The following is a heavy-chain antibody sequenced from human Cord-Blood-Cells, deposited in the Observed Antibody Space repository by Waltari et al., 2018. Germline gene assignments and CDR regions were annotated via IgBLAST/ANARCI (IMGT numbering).Heavy chain of an antibody. D-gene: IGHD2-2*01. Sequence: QVQLQESGPGLVTPSETLSLTCTVSGGSISSYYWSWIRQPAGKGLEWIGRIYTSGSTNSHPALKSRVTMSVDTSKNQFALKLSSVTAADTAVYYCARVPSNYCSSTSCHNWFDPWGQGTLVTVSS. CDR2: IYTSGST. CDR3: ARVPSNYCSSTSCHNWFDP. V-gene: IGHV4-4*07. J-gene: IGHJ5*02. CDR1: GGSISSYY.